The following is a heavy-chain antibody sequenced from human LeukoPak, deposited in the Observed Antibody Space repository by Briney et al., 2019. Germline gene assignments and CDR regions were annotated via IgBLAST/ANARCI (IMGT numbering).Heavy chain of an antibody. V-gene: IGHV3-48*03. CDR3: ARDSVGDLLDY. CDR2: IDSSGITI. J-gene: IGHJ4*02. D-gene: IGHD4-17*01. CDR1: GFPFSSHE. Sequence: GGSLRLSCAGSGFPFSSHEMNWLRQAPGKGLEWVSHIDSSGITIYYGDSVKGRFTISRDNAKNSIYLQMDSLRVEDTAIYYCARDSVGDLLDYWGQGTPVTVSS.